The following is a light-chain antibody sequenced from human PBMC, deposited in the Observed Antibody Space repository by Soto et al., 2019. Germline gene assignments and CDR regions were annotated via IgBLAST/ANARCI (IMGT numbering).Light chain of an antibody. Sequence: EIVLTQSPGTLSLSPGERATLSCRASQSVSSRNLGWYQQKPGQAPRLLIYGASNRATGIPDRFSGSVSGTDITLTISRLEPEDFAVYYCQQFKSWPPVFGPGTTVDIK. CDR2: GAS. V-gene: IGKV3-20*01. CDR1: QSVSSRN. CDR3: QQFKSWPPV. J-gene: IGKJ3*01.